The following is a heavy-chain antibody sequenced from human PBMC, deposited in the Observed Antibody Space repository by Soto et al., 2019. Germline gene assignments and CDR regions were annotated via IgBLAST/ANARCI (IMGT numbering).Heavy chain of an antibody. CDR2: IYHSGST. CDR1: GYSISSGYY. J-gene: IGHJ5*02. V-gene: IGHV4-38-2*01. Sequence: SETLSLTCAVSGYSISSGYYWGWIRQPPGKGLEWIGSIYHSGSTYYNPSLKSRVTISVDTSKNQFSLKLSSVTAADTAVYYGARGSSAARDWLDPWGQGTMVTVSS. D-gene: IGHD6-6*01. CDR3: ARGSSAARDWLDP.